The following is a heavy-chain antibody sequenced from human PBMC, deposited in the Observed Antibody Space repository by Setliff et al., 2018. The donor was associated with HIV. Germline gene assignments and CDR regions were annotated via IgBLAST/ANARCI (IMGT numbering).Heavy chain of an antibody. J-gene: IGHJ1*01. D-gene: IGHD4-17*01. V-gene: IGHV4-39*01. CDR1: GGSISSDDYY. Sequence: SETLSLTCTVSGGSISSDDYYWNWIRQPPGKGLEWIGSVHSYGSVYYNPSLQSLVTVSVDTSKNRFSLNLRSVTATDTAIYYCARHGDYEYFQHWGRGTPGTVS. CDR2: VHSYGSV. CDR3: ARHGDYEYFQH.